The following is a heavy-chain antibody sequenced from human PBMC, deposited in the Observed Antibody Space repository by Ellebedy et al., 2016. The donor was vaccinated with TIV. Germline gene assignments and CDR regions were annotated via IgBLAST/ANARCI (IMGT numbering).Heavy chain of an antibody. Sequence: PGGSLRLSCAASGFTFSNYGMHWVRQAPGKGLEWVAVVSYDGSNKYYADSVKGRFTISRDNSKNTLYLHMNSLRAEDMAVYYCARRGYCSGGSCASVPFDYWGQGTLVTVSS. V-gene: IGHV3-30*03. CDR2: VSYDGSNK. J-gene: IGHJ4*02. D-gene: IGHD2-15*01. CDR3: ARRGYCSGGSCASVPFDY. CDR1: GFTFSNYG.